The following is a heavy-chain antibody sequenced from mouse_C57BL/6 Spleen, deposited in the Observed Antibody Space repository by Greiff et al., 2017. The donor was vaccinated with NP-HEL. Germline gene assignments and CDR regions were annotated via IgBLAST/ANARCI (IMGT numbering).Heavy chain of an antibody. J-gene: IGHJ2*01. Sequence: EVKLVESGAELVRPGASVKLSCTASGFNIKDDYMHWVKQRPEQGLEWIGWIDPENGDTEYASKFQGKATITADTSSNTAYLQLSSLTSEDTAVYYCTTSDYVSSYDYWGQGTTLTVSS. V-gene: IGHV14-4*01. CDR3: TTSDYVSSYDY. CDR1: GFNIKDDY. D-gene: IGHD1-1*01. CDR2: IDPENGDT.